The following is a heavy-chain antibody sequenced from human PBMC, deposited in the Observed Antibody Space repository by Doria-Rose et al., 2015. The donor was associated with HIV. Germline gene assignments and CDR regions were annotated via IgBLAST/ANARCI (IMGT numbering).Heavy chain of an antibody. CDR2: INHSGST. V-gene: IGHV4-34*01. J-gene: IGHJ6*02. CDR3: ARGLLRGGWNDVDYYYGMDV. Sequence: ETLSLTCAVFGGSFSGYYWSWIRQPPGKGLERIGEINHSGSTNYKTSLKSRATISLDTSKNLFSLKLSSVTAADTAVYYCARGLLRGGWNDVDYYYGMDVWGQGTTVTVSS. CDR1: GGSFSGYY. D-gene: IGHD1-1*01.